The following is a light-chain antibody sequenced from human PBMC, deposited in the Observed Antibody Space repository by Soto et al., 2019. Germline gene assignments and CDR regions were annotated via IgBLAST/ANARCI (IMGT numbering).Light chain of an antibody. CDR3: MQGTHWPRT. CDR1: QSLVYSDGNTY. CDR2: KVS. V-gene: IGKV2-30*01. Sequence: DVVMTQSPLSLPVTLGQPASISCRSSQSLVYSDGNTYLNWFQQRPGKSPRRLIYKVSNRDSGVPDRFSGSGSGTDFTLKISRVEAADVGVYYCMQGTHWPRTFGQGTKVAI. J-gene: IGKJ1*01.